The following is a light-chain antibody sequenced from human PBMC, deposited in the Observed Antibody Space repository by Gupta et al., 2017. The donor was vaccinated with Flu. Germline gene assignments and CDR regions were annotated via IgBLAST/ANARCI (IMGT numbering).Light chain of an antibody. Sequence: PSSVSASVGDRVIITCRASQGLRDWLAWYQQKPGKAPTLLIYAVSRLHSGVPSRFSGSGSGTDFTLTITSLQPEDFATYYCQQANSFPQTFGQGTRVEIK. CDR2: AVS. V-gene: IGKV1-12*01. CDR3: QQANSFPQT. J-gene: IGKJ1*01. CDR1: QGLRDW.